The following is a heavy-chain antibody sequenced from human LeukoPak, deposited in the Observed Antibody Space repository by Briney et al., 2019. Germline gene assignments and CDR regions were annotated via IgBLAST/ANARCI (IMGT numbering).Heavy chain of an antibody. D-gene: IGHD3-22*01. CDR2: ISAYNGNT. CDR3: ARTYYYDSSGYYYHYYYYYMDV. Sequence: ASVKVSCKASGYTFTSYGISWVRQAPGQGLEWMGWISAYNGNTNYAQKLQGRVTMTTDTSTSTAYVELRSLRSDDTAVYYCARTYYYDSSGYYYHYYYYYMDVWGKGTTVTVSS. CDR1: GYTFTSYG. V-gene: IGHV1-18*01. J-gene: IGHJ6*03.